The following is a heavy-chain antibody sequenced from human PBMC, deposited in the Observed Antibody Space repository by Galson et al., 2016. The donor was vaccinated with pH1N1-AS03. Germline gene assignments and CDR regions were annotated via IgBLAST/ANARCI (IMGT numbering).Heavy chain of an antibody. J-gene: IGHJ6*02. V-gene: IGHV3-11*03. CDR2: ISFTSDYR. CDR3: ARARGGEDAWSQDV. D-gene: IGHD2-21*01. Sequence: SCAASGFSLSDYYMTWIRQAPGKGLEWVAYISFTSDYRHYADSVKGRFTISRDNAKDSLYLQMDGLRVEDTAVYYCARARGGEDAWSQDVWGQGTTVTVSS. CDR1: GFSLSDYY.